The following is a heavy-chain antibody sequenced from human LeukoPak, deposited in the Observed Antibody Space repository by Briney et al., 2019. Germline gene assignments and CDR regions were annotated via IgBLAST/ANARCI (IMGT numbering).Heavy chain of an antibody. CDR3: ARVKRKYQLLKPLHETPSHYFDY. CDR1: GYSISSGYY. CDR2: LYHSGST. Sequence: SETLSLTCTVSGYSISSGYYWGWIRQPPGKGLEWIGSLYHSGSTYYNPSLKSRVTISLDTSKNQFSLKLSSVTAADTAMYYCARVKRKYQLLKPLHETPSHYFDYWGQGTLVTVSS. V-gene: IGHV4-38-2*02. D-gene: IGHD2-2*01. J-gene: IGHJ4*02.